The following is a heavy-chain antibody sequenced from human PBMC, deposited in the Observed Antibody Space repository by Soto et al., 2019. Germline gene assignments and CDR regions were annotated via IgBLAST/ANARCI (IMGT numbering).Heavy chain of an antibody. CDR3: ALNYHDYGSYTQYTHFKH. V-gene: IGHV3-30*03. J-gene: IGHJ1*01. Sequence: QVQLVESGGGVVQPGTSLRLSCAASGLTFSGHGMNWVRQAPGKGLEWVASISTEGRDTYYPDSVQGRVAISRDNSKNTLYLQIDSLRAEDTAVYFCALNYHDYGSYTQYTHFKHWGRGTLVTVSS. CDR1: GLTFSGHG. D-gene: IGHD1-26*01. CDR2: ISTEGRDT.